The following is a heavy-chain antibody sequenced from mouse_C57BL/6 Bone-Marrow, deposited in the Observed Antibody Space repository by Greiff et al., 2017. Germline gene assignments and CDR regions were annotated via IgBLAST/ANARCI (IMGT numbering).Heavy chain of an antibody. V-gene: IGHV1-82*01. J-gene: IGHJ2*01. CDR2: IYPGDGDT. CDR1: GYAFSSSW. Sequence: VQLQQSGPELVKPGASVKISCKASGYAFSSSWMNWVKQRPGKGLEWIGRIYPGDGDTNYNGKFKGKATLTADKSSSTAYMQLSSLTSEDSAVYFSARRGVEGYFDYWGQGTTLTVSS. CDR3: ARRGVEGYFDY. D-gene: IGHD1-1*01.